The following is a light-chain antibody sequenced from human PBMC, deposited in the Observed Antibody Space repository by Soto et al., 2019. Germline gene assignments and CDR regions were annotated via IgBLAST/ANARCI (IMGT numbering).Light chain of an antibody. CDR1: QIVLYSSNNKNY. CDR3: QQYNNWPPWT. V-gene: IGKV4-1*01. J-gene: IGKJ1*01. CDR2: WAS. Sequence: DIVMTQSPDSLAVSLGERATINCESSQIVLYSSNNKNYLAWYQQKPGQPPKLPIYWASTRESGVPDRFSGSGSGTDFTLTISSLQAEDVAVYYCQQYNNWPPWTFGQGTKVDIK.